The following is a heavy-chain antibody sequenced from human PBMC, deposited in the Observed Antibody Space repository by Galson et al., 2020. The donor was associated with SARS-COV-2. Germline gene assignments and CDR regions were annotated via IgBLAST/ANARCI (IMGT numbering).Heavy chain of an antibody. CDR2: ISYDGSNK. CDR1: GITFSSYG. Sequence: GGSLRLSCAASGITFSSYGMHWVRQAPGKGLEWVAVISYDGSNKYYADSVKGRFTISRDNSKNTLYLQMNSLRAEDTAVYYCAKGFDIVATIPDYWGQGTLVTVSS. J-gene: IGHJ4*02. D-gene: IGHD5-12*01. CDR3: AKGFDIVATIPDY. V-gene: IGHV3-30*18.